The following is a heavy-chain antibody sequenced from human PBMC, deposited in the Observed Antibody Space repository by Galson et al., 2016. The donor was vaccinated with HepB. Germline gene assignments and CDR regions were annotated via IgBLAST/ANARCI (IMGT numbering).Heavy chain of an antibody. D-gene: IGHD1-1*01. V-gene: IGHV3-30*03. J-gene: IGHJ4*02. CDR2: ISYDGGNK. CDR3: ARDKGTSVWYKDY. Sequence: SLRLSCAASGFTFSSYGLHWVRQAPGKGLEWVALISYDGGNKYYADSVKGRITISRDTSKNTVYLQMNSLRGEDTGVDYCARDKGTSVWYKDYWGQGTLVTVSS. CDR1: GFTFSSYG.